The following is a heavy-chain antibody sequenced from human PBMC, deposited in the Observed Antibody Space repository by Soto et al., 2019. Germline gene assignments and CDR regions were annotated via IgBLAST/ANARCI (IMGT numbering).Heavy chain of an antibody. J-gene: IGHJ4*02. D-gene: IGHD2-21*02. Sequence: EVQLVESGGGLVQPGGSLRLSCAASGFTFSSYSMNWVRQAPGKGLEWVSYISSSSSTIYYADSVKGRFTISRDNAKNSLYLQMNSLRDEDTAVYYCARQSLTYCGGDCYPTDFDYWGQGTLVTVSS. CDR3: ARQSLTYCGGDCYPTDFDY. CDR2: ISSSSSTI. CDR1: GFTFSSYS. V-gene: IGHV3-48*02.